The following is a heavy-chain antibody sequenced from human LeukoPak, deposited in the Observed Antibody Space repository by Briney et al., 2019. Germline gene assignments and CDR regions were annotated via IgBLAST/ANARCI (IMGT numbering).Heavy chain of an antibody. CDR1: GFTFSSYA. J-gene: IGHJ4*02. CDR3: AKEVYDFWSGYPFDY. D-gene: IGHD3-3*01. Sequence: GGSLRLSCAASGFTFSSYAMSWVRQAPGKGLEWVSAISGSGGSTYYADSVKGRFTISRDNSKNSLYLQMNSLRAEDTAVYYCAKEVYDFWSGYPFDYWGQGTLVTVSS. CDR2: ISGSGGST. V-gene: IGHV3-23*01.